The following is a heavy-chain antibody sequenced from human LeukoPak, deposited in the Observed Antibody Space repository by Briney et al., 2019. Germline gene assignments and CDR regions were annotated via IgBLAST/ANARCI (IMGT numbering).Heavy chain of an antibody. V-gene: IGHV1-2*04. CDR3: ARSSGGSYYYYYYGMDV. CDR1: GYTFTDYY. Sequence: ASVKVSCKASGYTFTDYYMHWVRQAPGQGLEWMGWINPNSGDTTYSQKFQGWVTMTRDTSISTAYMELSRLRSDDTAVYYCARSSGGSYYYYYYGMDVWGQGTTVTVSS. CDR2: INPNSGDT. J-gene: IGHJ6*02. D-gene: IGHD1-26*01.